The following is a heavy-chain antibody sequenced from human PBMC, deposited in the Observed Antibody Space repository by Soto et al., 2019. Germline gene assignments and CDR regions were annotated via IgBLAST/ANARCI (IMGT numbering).Heavy chain of an antibody. J-gene: IGHJ4*02. CDR1: GGSISTNW. Sequence: QVQLQESGPGLMKPSGTLSLTCAVSGGSISTNWWSWVRQPPGQGLEWIGEIYHSGRTNYNPSLENRVTMSVDESQNHLSLILTSVTAADTAVYYCARHIAVSGTRGFDFWGQGTLVSVSS. CDR3: ARHIAVSGTRGFDF. V-gene: IGHV4-4*02. D-gene: IGHD6-19*01. CDR2: IYHSGRT.